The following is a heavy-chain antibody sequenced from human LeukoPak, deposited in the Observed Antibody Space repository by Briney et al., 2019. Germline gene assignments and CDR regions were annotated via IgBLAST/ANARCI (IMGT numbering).Heavy chain of an antibody. D-gene: IGHD6-13*01. V-gene: IGHV4-4*07. Sequence: SETLSLTCTVSGGSISSYYWSWIRQPAGKGLEWIGRIYTSGSTNYNPSLKSRVTMSVDTSKNQFSLKLSSVTAADTAVYYCARVKRLPIAAGYDAFDIWGQGTMVTVSS. CDR2: IYTSGST. CDR1: GGSISSYY. J-gene: IGHJ3*02. CDR3: ARVKRLPIAAGYDAFDI.